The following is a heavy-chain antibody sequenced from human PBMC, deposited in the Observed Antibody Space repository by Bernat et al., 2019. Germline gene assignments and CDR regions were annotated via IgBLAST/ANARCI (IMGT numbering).Heavy chain of an antibody. J-gene: IGHJ6*03. D-gene: IGHD3-3*01. CDR2: IKSKTDGGTT. Sequence: EVQLVESGGGLVKPGGSLRLSCAASGFTFSNAWMSWVRQAPGKGLEWVGRIKSKTDGGTTDYAAPVKGRFTISRDDSKNTLYLQMNSLKTEDTAVYYCTTDPGITIFGVVLYYDYMDVWGKGTTVTVSS. V-gene: IGHV3-15*01. CDR1: GFTFSNAW. CDR3: TTDPGITIFGVVLYYDYMDV.